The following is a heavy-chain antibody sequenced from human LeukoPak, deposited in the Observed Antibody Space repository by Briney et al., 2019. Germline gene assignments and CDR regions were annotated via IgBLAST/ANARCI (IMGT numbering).Heavy chain of an antibody. CDR2: IYYSGST. CDR1: GGSISSYY. J-gene: IGHJ5*02. V-gene: IGHV4-59*01. Sequence: SETLSLTCTVSGGSISSYYWSWIRQPPGKGLEWIGYIYYSGSTNYNPSLKSRVTISVDASKNQFSLKLSSVTAADTAVYYCARGISSPENLRCRESDPWGQGTLVTVSS. CDR3: ARGISSPENLRCRESDP. D-gene: IGHD2-2*01.